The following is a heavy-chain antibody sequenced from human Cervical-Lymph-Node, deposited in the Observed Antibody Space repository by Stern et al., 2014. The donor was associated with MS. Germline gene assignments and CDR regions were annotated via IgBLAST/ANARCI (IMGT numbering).Heavy chain of an antibody. CDR3: AKAPAYYYDSSGYYFDY. V-gene: IGHV3-23*04. Sequence: EVQLEESGGGLVQPGGSLRLSCAASGFTFSSYAMSWVRQAPGKGLEWVSAISGSGGSTYYADSVKGRFTISRDNSKNTLYLQMNSLRAEDTAVYYCAKAPAYYYDSSGYYFDYWGQGTLVTVSS. D-gene: IGHD3-22*01. J-gene: IGHJ4*02. CDR2: ISGSGGST. CDR1: GFTFSSYA.